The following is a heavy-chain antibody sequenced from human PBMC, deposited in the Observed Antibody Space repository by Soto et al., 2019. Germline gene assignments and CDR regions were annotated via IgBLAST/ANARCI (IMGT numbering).Heavy chain of an antibody. Sequence: QVQLVQSGAEAKKPGASVKVSCKASGYTFTDYYMHWVRQAPGQGLEWMGWINPNSGDTNYAQNFQGRVSMTRDTSISTAYMEVSSLRSDDTAVFYCARKAAAFDYWGQGTLVTVSS. V-gene: IGHV1-2*02. CDR2: INPNSGDT. J-gene: IGHJ4*02. D-gene: IGHD2-2*01. CDR1: GYTFTDYY. CDR3: ARKAAAFDY.